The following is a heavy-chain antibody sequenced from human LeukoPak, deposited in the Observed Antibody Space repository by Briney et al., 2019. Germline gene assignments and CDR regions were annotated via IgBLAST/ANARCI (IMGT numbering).Heavy chain of an antibody. CDR2: ISSNGGST. CDR3: AKGLYGSGSYPYYFDY. V-gene: IGHV3-64*01. Sequence: PGGSLRLSCAASGFTFSSYAMHWVRQAPGKGLEYVSAISSNGGSTYYANSVKGRFTISRDNSKNTLYLQMNSLRAEDTAVYYCAKGLYGSGSYPYYFDYWGQGTLVTVSS. CDR1: GFTFSSYA. J-gene: IGHJ4*02. D-gene: IGHD3-10*01.